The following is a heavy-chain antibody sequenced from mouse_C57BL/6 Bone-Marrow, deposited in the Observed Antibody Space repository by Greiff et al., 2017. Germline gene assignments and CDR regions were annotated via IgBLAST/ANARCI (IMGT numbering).Heavy chain of an antibody. CDR3: TRGDYDYAGFAN. Sequence: QVQLQQSGAELVRPGASVTLSCKASGYTFTDYEMHWVKQTHVHGLEWIGAIEPETGGTAYNQKFKGKAILTADKSSSTAYMEIRSLTSEDTAVYYCTRGDYDYAGFANWGQGTRVTVSA. D-gene: IGHD2-4*01. J-gene: IGHJ3*01. V-gene: IGHV1-15*01. CDR1: GYTFTDYE. CDR2: IEPETGGT.